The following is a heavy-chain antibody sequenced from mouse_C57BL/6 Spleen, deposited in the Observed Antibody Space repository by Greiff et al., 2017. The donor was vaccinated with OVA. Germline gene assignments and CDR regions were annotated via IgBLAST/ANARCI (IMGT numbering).Heavy chain of an antibody. CDR2: IYPGSGNT. V-gene: IGHV1-76*01. Sequence: VQLQESGPELVRPGASVTLSCTASGYTFTDYYINWVKQRPGQGLEWIARIYPGSGNTYYNEQFKGKATLTADKSSITAYMQLNRLTSEDTAVYFCARNGKDDLDYWGKGTSVTASS. D-gene: IGHD2-1*01. J-gene: IGHJ4*01. CDR3: ARNGKDDLDY. CDR1: GYTFTDYY.